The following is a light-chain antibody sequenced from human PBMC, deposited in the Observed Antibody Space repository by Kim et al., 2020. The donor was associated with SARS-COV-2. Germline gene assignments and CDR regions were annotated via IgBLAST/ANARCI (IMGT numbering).Light chain of an antibody. CDR1: SGSIAINY. Sequence: NTVSMPWTRSSGSIAINYVQWYQQRPGSAPTTVISADNQRPSGVPGRFSGSIDRSSNTASLTISGLKTEEEADYYCQSYDSTNAWVFGGGTKLTVL. CDR3: QSYDSTNAWV. J-gene: IGLJ3*02. CDR2: ADN. V-gene: IGLV6-57*03.